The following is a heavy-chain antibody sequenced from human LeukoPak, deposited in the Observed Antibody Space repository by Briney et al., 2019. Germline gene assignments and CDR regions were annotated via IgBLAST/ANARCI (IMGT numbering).Heavy chain of an antibody. J-gene: IGHJ4*02. D-gene: IGHD1-20*01. Sequence: QSGGSLRLSCAASGFTFRNSAMSWVRQAPGTGLEWVSSIGGHVHSTYYAASVIGRFTISRDDSKNTLCLQMNSLRAHDTAIYYCANHRTPDRYHWTYFDYWGQGTLVTVSS. CDR1: GFTFRNSA. CDR2: IGGHVHST. CDR3: ANHRTPDRYHWTYFDY. V-gene: IGHV3-23*01.